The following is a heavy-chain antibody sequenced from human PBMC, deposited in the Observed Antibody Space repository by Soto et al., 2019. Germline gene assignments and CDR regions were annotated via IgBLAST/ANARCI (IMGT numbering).Heavy chain of an antibody. CDR1: GFTFSNYA. J-gene: IGHJ4*02. Sequence: GGSLRLSCAVSGFTFSNYAMSWVRQAPGKGLEWVSSISGSGGTTYYADSVKGHFTISRDNSKNTLYLRMNSPRAEDTAVYYCAKGPTWFSDCWGQGTLVTVSS. CDR3: AKGPTWFSDC. V-gene: IGHV3-23*01. CDR2: ISGSGGTT. D-gene: IGHD3-10*01.